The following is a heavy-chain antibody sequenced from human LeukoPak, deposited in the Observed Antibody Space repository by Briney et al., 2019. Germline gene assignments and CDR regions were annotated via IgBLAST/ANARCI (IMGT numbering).Heavy chain of an antibody. V-gene: IGHV3-30*02. D-gene: IGHD1-14*01. CDR1: GFSFNSYG. CDR2: IRYDGSDK. CDR3: ARIDGMYAMDV. J-gene: IGHJ6*02. Sequence: GGSLRLSCAASGFSFNSYGMHWVRQAPGKGLEWVAFIRYDGSDKFYADSVKGRFTMSGDNSKNTVFLQMNTLIPDDTAVYYCARIDGMYAMDVWGQGTTVIVSS.